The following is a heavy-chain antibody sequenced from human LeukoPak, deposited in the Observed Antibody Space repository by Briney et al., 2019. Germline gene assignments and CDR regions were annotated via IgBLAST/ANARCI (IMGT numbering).Heavy chain of an antibody. Sequence: GGSLRLSCAASGITFSSYGMSWVRQAPGKGLEWVSSISSTGCTTYYADSVNGRFTISRDNSKNTLYPQMNSLRAEDTAIYYCAKNGDRGAYCTGGTCYPYFYYYMDVWGKGTTVTI. D-gene: IGHD2-15*01. CDR3: AKNGDRGAYCTGGTCYPYFYYYMDV. J-gene: IGHJ6*03. CDR1: GITFSSYG. V-gene: IGHV3-23*01. CDR2: ISSTGCTT.